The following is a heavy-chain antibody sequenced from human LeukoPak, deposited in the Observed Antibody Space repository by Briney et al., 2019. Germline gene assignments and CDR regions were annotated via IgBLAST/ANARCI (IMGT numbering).Heavy chain of an antibody. D-gene: IGHD6-19*01. J-gene: IGHJ4*02. CDR2: INPKSGGT. CDR3: ATRYSSGWLDY. Sequence: ASVKVSCKASGYIFTDYYIHWVRQAPGQGLEWMGWINPKSGGTNYVQKFQGRVTMTEDTSTDTAYMELSSLRSEDTAVYYCATRYSSGWLDYWGQGTLVTVSS. V-gene: IGHV1-2*02. CDR1: GYIFTDYY.